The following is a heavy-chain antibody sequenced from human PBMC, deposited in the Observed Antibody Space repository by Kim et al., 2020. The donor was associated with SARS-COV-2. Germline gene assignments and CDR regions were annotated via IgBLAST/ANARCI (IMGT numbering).Heavy chain of an antibody. CDR3: AKDTVSQQWLATFDAFDI. V-gene: IGHV3-23*01. CDR2: ISGSGGST. Sequence: GGSLRLSCAASGFTFSSYAMSWVRQAPGKGLEWVSAISGSGGSTYYADSVKGRFTISRDNSKNTLYLQMNSLRAEDTAVYYCAKDTVSQQWLATFDAFDIWGQGTMVTVSS. CDR1: GFTFSSYA. J-gene: IGHJ3*02. D-gene: IGHD6-19*01.